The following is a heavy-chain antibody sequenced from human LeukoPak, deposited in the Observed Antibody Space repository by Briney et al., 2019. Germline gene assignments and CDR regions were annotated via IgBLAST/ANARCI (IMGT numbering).Heavy chain of an antibody. D-gene: IGHD1-26*01. CDR3: ARPSSGSGSKPALDY. Sequence: ASVKVSCKASGYTFTGYYMHWVRQAPGQGLEWMGRINPNSGGTDYAQKFQGRVTMTRDTSISTAYMELSRLRSDDTAVYYCARPSSGSGSKPALDYWGQGTLVTVSS. J-gene: IGHJ4*02. CDR2: INPNSGGT. CDR1: GYTFTGYY. V-gene: IGHV1-2*06.